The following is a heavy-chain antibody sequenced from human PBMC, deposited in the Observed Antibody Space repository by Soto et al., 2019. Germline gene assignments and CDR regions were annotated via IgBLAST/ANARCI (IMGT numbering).Heavy chain of an antibody. D-gene: IGHD6-19*01. CDR1: GGSISSYY. V-gene: IGHV4-59*01. J-gene: IGHJ6*03. CDR2: IYYSGST. CDR3: ARETVAVAGTTYYYYYYMDG. Sequence: QVQLQESGPGLVKPSETLSLTCTVSGGSISSYYWSWIRQPPGKGLEWIGYIYYSGSTNYNPSLKSRVTISVDTSKNQFSLKLSSVTAADTAVYYCARETVAVAGTTYYYYYYMDGWGKGTTVTVSS.